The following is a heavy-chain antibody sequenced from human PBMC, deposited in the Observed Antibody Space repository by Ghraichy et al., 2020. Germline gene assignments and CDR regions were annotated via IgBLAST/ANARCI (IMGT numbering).Heavy chain of an antibody. V-gene: IGHV3-21*01. CDR2: ITAGSSSI. CDR3: ASDGYCNGADCTTFDH. CDR1: GFIFSIHS. J-gene: IGHJ4*02. Sequence: GGSLRLSCAASGFIFSIHSMKWVRQAPGKGLEWLASITAGSSSIYYADSVKGRFTISRDNAQKSLFLQMNSLRGDDTGVYYCASDGYCNGADCTTFDHWGQGTLVNVSS. D-gene: IGHD5-12*01.